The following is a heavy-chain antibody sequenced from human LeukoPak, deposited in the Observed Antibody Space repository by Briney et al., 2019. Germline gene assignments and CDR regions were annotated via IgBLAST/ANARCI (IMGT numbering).Heavy chain of an antibody. CDR3: ARGVGATGY. V-gene: IGHV1-46*01. J-gene: IGHJ4*02. D-gene: IGHD1-26*01. CDR2: INPSGGST. Sequence: ASVKVSCKASGYTFTSYYMYWVRQAPGQGLEWVGIINPSGGSTSYAQKFQGRVTITRDTSASTVYMEQSSLRSEDTAVYYCARGVGATGYWGQGTLVTVSS. CDR1: GYTFTSYY.